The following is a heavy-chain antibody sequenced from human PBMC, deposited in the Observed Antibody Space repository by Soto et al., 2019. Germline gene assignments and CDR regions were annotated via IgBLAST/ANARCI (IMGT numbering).Heavy chain of an antibody. CDR2: ISYDGSNK. J-gene: IGHJ4*01. CDR1: GFTFSSYA. CDR3: ARGAVPTGATSYVYFAYSCYIDY. Sequence: GGSLRLSCAASGFTFSSYAMHWVRQAPGKGLEWVAVISYDGSNKYYADSVKGRFTISRDNPKNTLYLQMNSLRAEDTAVYYCARGAVPTGATSYVYFAYSCYIDYWGKGTPVTVSS. D-gene: IGHD2-15*01. V-gene: IGHV3-30*04.